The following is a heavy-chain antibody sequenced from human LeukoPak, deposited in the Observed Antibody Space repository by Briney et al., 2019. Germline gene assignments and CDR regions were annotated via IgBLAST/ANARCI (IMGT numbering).Heavy chain of an antibody. D-gene: IGHD1-26*01. Sequence: SICSIINYIYYPPSVKRRFTISRENAKNSVYLQMNSLRAEDTDVYYCARDVGASAPDAFDIWGQGTMVTVSS. CDR2: ICSIINYI. J-gene: IGHJ3*02. V-gene: IGHV3-21*01. CDR3: ARDVGASAPDAFDI.